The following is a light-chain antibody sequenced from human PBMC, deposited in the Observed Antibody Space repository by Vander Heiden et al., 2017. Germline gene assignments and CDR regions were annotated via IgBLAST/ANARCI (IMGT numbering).Light chain of an antibody. J-gene: IGKJ1*01. CDR2: GAS. CDR3: QQYNNWPRT. Sequence: IVMTQPPATLSVSPGERATLSCRASQSVSSNLAWYQQKPGQAPRLLIYGASTRATGVPARFSASGSGTEFTLTISSLQSEDFAVYYCQQYNNWPRTFGQGTKVEI. V-gene: IGKV3-15*01. CDR1: QSVSSN.